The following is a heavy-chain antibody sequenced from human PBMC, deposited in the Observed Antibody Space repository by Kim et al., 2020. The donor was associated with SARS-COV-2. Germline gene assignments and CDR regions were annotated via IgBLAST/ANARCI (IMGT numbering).Heavy chain of an antibody. D-gene: IGHD3-22*01. CDR2: IRSKAYGGTT. Sequence: GGSLRLSCTASGFTFGDYAMSWFRQAPGKGLEWVGFIRSKAYGGTTEYAASVKGRFTISRDDSKSIAYLQMNSLKTEDTAVYYCTRDKPVNYYDSSGNLPLDYWGQGTLVTVSS. CDR1: GFTFGDYA. V-gene: IGHV3-49*03. J-gene: IGHJ4*02. CDR3: TRDKPVNYYDSSGNLPLDY.